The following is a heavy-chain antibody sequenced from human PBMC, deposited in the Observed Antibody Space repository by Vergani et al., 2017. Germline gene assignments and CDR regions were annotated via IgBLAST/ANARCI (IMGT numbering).Heavy chain of an antibody. Sequence: QVQLQESGPGLVKPSETLSLTCTVSGGSISSYYWSWIRQPPGKGLEWIGYSYYSGSTNYNPSLKSRVTISVDTSKNQFSLKLSSVTAADTAVYYCARNLHDYGDYLPGLDWGQGTLVTVSS. V-gene: IGHV4-59*12. CDR3: ARNLHDYGDYLPGLD. CDR1: GGSISSYY. CDR2: SYYSGST. D-gene: IGHD4-17*01. J-gene: IGHJ4*02.